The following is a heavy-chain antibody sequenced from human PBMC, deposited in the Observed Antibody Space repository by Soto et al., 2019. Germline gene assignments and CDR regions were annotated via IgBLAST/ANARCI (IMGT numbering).Heavy chain of an antibody. CDR2: IYHSGST. D-gene: IGHD2-21*01. CDR1: SGSISTANW. Sequence: QVPLQESGPRLVRPSGTLSLTCTVSSGSISTANWWSWVRQPPGRGLEWIGEIYHSGSTNYNLSLKSRVTLSVDKSKNQFSLSLTSVTAADTAIYYCARRGGGVVLVATTPFDYWGQGTLVTVSS. V-gene: IGHV4-4*02. J-gene: IGHJ4*02. CDR3: ARRGGGVVLVATTPFDY.